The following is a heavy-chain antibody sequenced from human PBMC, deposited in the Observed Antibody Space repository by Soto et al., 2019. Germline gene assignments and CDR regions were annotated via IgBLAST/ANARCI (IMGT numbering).Heavy chain of an antibody. Sequence: QVQLVQSGAEVKKPGSSVKVSCKAPGGTFSSYAISWVRQAPGQGLEWMGGIITIFGTANYAQKFQGRVTITADESTSTGYMELSSLRSEDTAVYYCARSQCGSTSLDIYYYYYYGMDVWGQGTTVTVSS. V-gene: IGHV1-69*01. D-gene: IGHD2-2*01. J-gene: IGHJ6*02. CDR2: IITIFGTA. CDR3: ARSQCGSTSLDIYYYYYYGMDV. CDR1: GGTFSSYA.